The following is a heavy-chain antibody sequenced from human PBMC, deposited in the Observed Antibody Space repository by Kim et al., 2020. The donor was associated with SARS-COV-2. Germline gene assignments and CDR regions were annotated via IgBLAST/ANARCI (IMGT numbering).Heavy chain of an antibody. J-gene: IGHJ5*02. Sequence: YSQKFQGRVTITRDTSASTAYMELSSLRSEDTAVYYCARGGSYYLNWFDPWGQGTLVTVSS. V-gene: IGHV1-3*01. D-gene: IGHD1-26*01. CDR3: ARGGSYYLNWFDP.